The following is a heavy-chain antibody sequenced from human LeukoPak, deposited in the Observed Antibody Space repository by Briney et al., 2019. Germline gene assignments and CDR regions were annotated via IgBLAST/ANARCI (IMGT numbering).Heavy chain of an antibody. CDR2: ISWNSGSI. Sequence: GGSLRLSCAASGFTFDDYAMHWVRQAPGKGLEWVSGISWNSGSIGYADSVKGRFTVSRDNAKNSLYLQMNSLRAEDTALYYCAKDRSWGQGTLVTVSS. CDR1: GFTFDDYA. CDR3: AKDRS. V-gene: IGHV3-9*01. J-gene: IGHJ4*02.